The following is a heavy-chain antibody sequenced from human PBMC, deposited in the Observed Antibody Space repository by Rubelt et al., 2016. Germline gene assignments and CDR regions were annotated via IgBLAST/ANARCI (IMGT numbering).Heavy chain of an antibody. CDR2: IYFSGST. J-gene: IGHJ4*02. CDR3: ARSGKQWDALDY. D-gene: IGHD6-19*01. CDR1: GGAFNSYY. V-gene: IGHV4-59*08. Sequence: QVQLQESGPGLVKPSETPSLTSTVSGGAFNSYYWRWIRQPPGKGLEWIGHIYFSGSTNYNPSLKSRVTISLDTSKNQFSLKLNSGTAADTAVYYCARSGKQWDALDYWGQGTLVTVSS.